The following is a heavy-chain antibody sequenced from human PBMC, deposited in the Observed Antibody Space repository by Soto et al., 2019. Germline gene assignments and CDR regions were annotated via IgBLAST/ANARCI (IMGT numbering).Heavy chain of an antibody. V-gene: IGHV1-69*12. CDR3: ARDNGRPQLGGNYYYITDV. D-gene: IGHD3-3*02. CDR1: VGTFRSYA. CDR2: IIPLFRTP. J-gene: IGHJ6*02. Sequence: QVQLVQSGAEVKEPGSSVKISCQASVGTFRSYALSWVRQAPGQGLEWMGGIIPLFRTPDYAQKFQGRVTITANESTSTAYMELSSLRSEDTAIYHCARDNGRPQLGGNYYYITDVWGQGTTIPVSS.